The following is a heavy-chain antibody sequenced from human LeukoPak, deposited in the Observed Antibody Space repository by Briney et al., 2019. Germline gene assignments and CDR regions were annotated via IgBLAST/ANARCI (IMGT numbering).Heavy chain of an antibody. D-gene: IGHD1-26*01. J-gene: IGHJ6*03. CDR3: TTLGGATTLGYYYYYMDV. V-gene: IGHV3-15*01. CDR1: GFTFSSYA. Sequence: AGGSLRPSCAASGFTFSSYAMHWVRQAPGKGLEWVGRIKSKTDGGTTDYAAPVKGRFTISRDDSKNTLYLQMNSLKTEDTAVYYCTTLGGATTLGYYYYYMDVWGKGTTVTVSS. CDR2: IKSKTDGGTT.